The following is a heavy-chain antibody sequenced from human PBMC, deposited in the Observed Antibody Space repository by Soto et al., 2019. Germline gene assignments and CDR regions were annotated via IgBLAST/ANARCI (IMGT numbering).Heavy chain of an antibody. CDR2: IYYSGST. V-gene: IGHV4-61*01. J-gene: IGHJ6*02. CDR3: ARDYSSGDLVGNYYYYGMDV. D-gene: IGHD6-19*01. Sequence: XTLSLTCTVSGGSVSSGSYYWSWIQQPPGKGLEWIGYIYYSGSTNYNPSLKSRVTISVDTSKKQFSLKLSSVTAADTAVYYCARDYSSGDLVGNYYYYGMDVWGQGTTGTVSS. CDR1: GGSVSSGSYY.